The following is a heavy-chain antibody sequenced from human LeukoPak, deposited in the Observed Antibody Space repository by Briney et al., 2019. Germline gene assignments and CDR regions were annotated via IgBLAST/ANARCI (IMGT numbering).Heavy chain of an antibody. CDR1: GLTFSSYE. V-gene: IGHV3-48*03. Sequence: PGGSLRLSCAASGLTFSSYETNWVRQAPGKGLEWVSYISSSGSTIYYADSVKGRFTISRDNAKKSLYLQMNSLRAEDTAVYYCARVGMVRGILDVWGKGTTVTISS. CDR2: ISSSGSTI. CDR3: ARVGMVRGILDV. J-gene: IGHJ6*04. D-gene: IGHD3-10*01.